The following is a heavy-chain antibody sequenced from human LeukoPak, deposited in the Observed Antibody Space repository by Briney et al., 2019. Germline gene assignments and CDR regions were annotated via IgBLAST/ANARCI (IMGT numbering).Heavy chain of an antibody. J-gene: IGHJ5*02. Sequence: GGSLRLSCAASGFTFSTYAMSWARQAPGKGLEWVAVIWYDGSNKYYADSVKGRFTISRDNSKNTLYLQMNSLRAEDTAVYYCARDPTMVRGVGWFDPWGQGTLVTVSS. CDR2: IWYDGSNK. CDR1: GFTFSTYA. D-gene: IGHD3-10*01. V-gene: IGHV3-33*08. CDR3: ARDPTMVRGVGWFDP.